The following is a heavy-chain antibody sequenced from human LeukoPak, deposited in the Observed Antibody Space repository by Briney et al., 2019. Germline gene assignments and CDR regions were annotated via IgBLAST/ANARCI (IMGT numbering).Heavy chain of an antibody. Sequence: PGGTRRLSWAASGFTFINYGMSWVRQAPGKGLEWVSAISGSGGSTYYEDSVKGRFTISRDNSKNTLYLQMGSLRAEDMAVYYCARVRRDGYTDYWGQGTLVTVSS. J-gene: IGHJ4*02. D-gene: IGHD5-24*01. V-gene: IGHV3-23*01. CDR3: ARVRRDGYTDY. CDR2: ISGSGGST. CDR1: GFTFINYG.